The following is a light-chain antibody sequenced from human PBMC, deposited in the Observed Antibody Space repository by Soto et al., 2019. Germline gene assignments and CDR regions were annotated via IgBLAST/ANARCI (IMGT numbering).Light chain of an antibody. CDR3: QQGNSFPLT. CDR1: QGISGW. V-gene: IGKV1-12*01. CDR2: GAS. J-gene: IGKJ4*01. Sequence: DIQMTQSPSSVSASVGDRLTITCRASQGISGWLAWYQQKPGKAPNLLIYGASTLRNGVPSRFSGSGSGTYFTLTISNLQPEDFATYYCQQGNSFPLTFGGGTKVDNK.